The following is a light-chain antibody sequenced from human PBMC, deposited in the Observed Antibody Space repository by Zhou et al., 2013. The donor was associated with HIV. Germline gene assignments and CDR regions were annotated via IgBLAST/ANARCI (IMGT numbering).Light chain of an antibody. CDR2: GAS. V-gene: IGKV3-20*01. Sequence: EIVLTQSPGTLSLTPGKRAILSCRVSQSVSDTSLTWFQQKPGQPPRLLIYGASIRDTDIPDRFSGSGSGTDFTLTINGLEPGDFAVYYCHHYVLPSGGTFGQGT. CDR1: QSVSDTS. CDR3: HHYVLPSGGT. J-gene: IGKJ1*01.